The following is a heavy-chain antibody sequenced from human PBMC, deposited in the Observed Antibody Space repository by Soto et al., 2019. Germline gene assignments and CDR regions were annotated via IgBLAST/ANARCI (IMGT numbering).Heavy chain of an antibody. CDR3: ARGMGGSYYSRRKLYYFDY. J-gene: IGHJ4*02. CDR2: INHSGST. V-gene: IGHV4-39*07. Sequence: SETLSLTCTVSGGSISSGGYYWSWIRQPPGKGLECIGEINHSGSTNYNPSLKSRVTISADTSKNQFSLKLSSVTAADTAVYYCARGMGGSYYSRRKLYYFDYWGQGTLVTVSS. D-gene: IGHD1-26*01. CDR1: GGSISSGGYY.